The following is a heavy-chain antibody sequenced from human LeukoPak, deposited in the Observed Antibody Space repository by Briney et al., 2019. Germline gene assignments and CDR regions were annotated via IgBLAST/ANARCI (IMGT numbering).Heavy chain of an antibody. J-gene: IGHJ4*02. CDR3: AKGSGSYYDSSGYISGY. CDR1: GFTFDDYA. D-gene: IGHD3-22*01. Sequence: GRSLRLSCAASGFTFDDYAMHWVRHAPGKGLEWVSGNSWNSGSIGYADSVKGRFTISRDNAKNSLYLQMNSLRAEDTALYYCAKGSGSYYDSSGYISGYWGQGTLVTVSS. CDR2: NSWNSGSI. V-gene: IGHV3-9*01.